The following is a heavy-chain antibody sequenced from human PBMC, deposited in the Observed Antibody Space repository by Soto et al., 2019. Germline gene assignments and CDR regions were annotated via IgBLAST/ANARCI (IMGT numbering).Heavy chain of an antibody. Sequence: QVQLVQSGAEVKKPGSSVKVSCKASGGTFSSYAISWVRQAPGQGLEWMGGIIPIFGTANYAQKFQGRVTITADESTSTAYMELGSLRSEDTAVYYCARDSAYSSSWYVGRGNWFDPGGQGTLVTVSS. CDR1: GGTFSSYA. CDR2: IIPIFGTA. D-gene: IGHD6-13*01. V-gene: IGHV1-69*12. J-gene: IGHJ5*02. CDR3: ARDSAYSSSWYVGRGNWFDP.